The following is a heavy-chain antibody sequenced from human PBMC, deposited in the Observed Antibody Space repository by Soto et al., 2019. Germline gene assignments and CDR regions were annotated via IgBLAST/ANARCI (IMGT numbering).Heavy chain of an antibody. Sequence: WTWIRQPPGKGLEWMGYIFYSGTTFYNPSLTSRLSISMDTSGNHFSLELRSVTAADTAVYYCALALGPTTGLDYWGQGTLVTVSS. V-gene: IGHV4-31*02. D-gene: IGHD1-26*01. J-gene: IGHJ4*02. CDR3: ALALGPTTGLDY. CDR2: IFYSGTT.